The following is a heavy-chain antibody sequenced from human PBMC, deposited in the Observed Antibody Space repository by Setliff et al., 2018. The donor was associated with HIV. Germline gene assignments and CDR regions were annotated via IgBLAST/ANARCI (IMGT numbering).Heavy chain of an antibody. J-gene: IGHJ4*02. CDR1: GYSFTNYW. V-gene: IGHV5-51*01. D-gene: IGHD1-26*01. CDR3: TRRRRAPGIEDLGDY. Sequence: GESLKISCQASGYSFTNYWIGWVRQMPGKGLEWIGVIYPGDFVTRYGPSFQGQVFISADRSITTAYLQWDSLKASDTAMYYCTRRRRAPGIEDLGDYWGQGTLVTVSS. CDR2: IYPGDFVT.